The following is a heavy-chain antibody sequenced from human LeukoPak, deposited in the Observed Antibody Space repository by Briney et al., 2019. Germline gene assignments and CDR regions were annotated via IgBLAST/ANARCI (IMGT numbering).Heavy chain of an antibody. D-gene: IGHD6-6*01. CDR2: IYYSGST. Sequence: PSETLSLTCTVSGGSISSGGYHWSWIRQHPGKGLEWIGYIYYSGSTYYNPSLKSRVTISVDTSKNQFSLKLSSVTAADTAVYYCARKYSSSPLGFDPWGQGTLVTVSS. CDR3: ARKYSSSPLGFDP. V-gene: IGHV4-31*03. CDR1: GGSISSGGYH. J-gene: IGHJ5*02.